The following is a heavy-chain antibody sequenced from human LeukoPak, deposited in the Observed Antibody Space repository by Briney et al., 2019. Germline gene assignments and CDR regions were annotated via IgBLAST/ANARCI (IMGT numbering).Heavy chain of an antibody. Sequence: SETLSLTCAVYGGSFSGYYWSWIRQPPGKGLEWIGEINHSGSTNYNPSLKSRVTISVDTSKNQFSLKLSSVTAADTAVYYCARHPGRWLRQALDYWGQGTLVTVSS. D-gene: IGHD5-24*01. CDR3: ARHPGRWLRQALDY. CDR1: GGSFSGYY. J-gene: IGHJ4*02. CDR2: INHSGST. V-gene: IGHV4-34*01.